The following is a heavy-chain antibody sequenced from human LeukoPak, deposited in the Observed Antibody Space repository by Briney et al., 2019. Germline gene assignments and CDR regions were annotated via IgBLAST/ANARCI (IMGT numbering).Heavy chain of an antibody. V-gene: IGHV3-23*01. CDR2: MSGSGGST. CDR3: ARVRYGELDV. CDR1: GFTFSSYA. Sequence: GGSLRLSCAASGFTFSSYAMSWVRQAPGKGLEWVSSMSGSGGSTYYADSVKGRFTISRDDSKNTLYLQMNSLRAEDTAIYYCARVRYGELDVWGQGTTVTVSS. J-gene: IGHJ6*02. D-gene: IGHD4-17*01.